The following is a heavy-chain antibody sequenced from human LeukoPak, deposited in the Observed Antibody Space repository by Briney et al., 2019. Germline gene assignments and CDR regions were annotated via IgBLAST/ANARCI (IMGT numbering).Heavy chain of an antibody. CDR3: ARGLSIAVAGTQFDY. V-gene: IGHV1-18*01. J-gene: IGHJ4*02. CDR1: GYTFTSYG. CDR2: ISAYNGNT. D-gene: IGHD6-19*01. Sequence: GASVKVSCKASGYTFTSYGISWVRQAPGQGLEWMGWISAYNGNTNYAQKLQGRVTMTTDTSTSTAYMELRSLRSDDTAVYYCARGLSIAVAGTQFDYWGQGTLVTVSS.